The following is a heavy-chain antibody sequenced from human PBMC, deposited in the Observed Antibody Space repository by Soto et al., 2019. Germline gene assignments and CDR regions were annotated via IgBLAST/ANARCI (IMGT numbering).Heavy chain of an antibody. J-gene: IGHJ4*02. V-gene: IGHV4-59*08. CDR3: ARYAHRDYVSFDY. D-gene: IGHD3-16*01. CDR2: IYYGGST. Sequence: SETLSLTCTVSGGPIGNYCWSWIRQPPGKGLEWIGYIYYGGSTNYNPSLKSRVTISVDTSKNQFSLKLSSVTAADTAVYYCARYAHRDYVSFDYWGQGTLVTVSS. CDR1: GGPIGNYC.